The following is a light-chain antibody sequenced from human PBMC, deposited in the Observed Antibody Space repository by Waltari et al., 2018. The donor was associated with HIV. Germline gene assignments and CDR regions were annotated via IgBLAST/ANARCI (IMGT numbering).Light chain of an antibody. Sequence: SSELTQDPAVSVALGQPVRITCQGDSLRSYYASWYQQKPGQAPVLFIYGKNNRPSGIPDRFSGSSSGNTASLTITGAQAEDEADYYCHSRDSSANPVVFGGGTKLTVL. CDR3: HSRDSSANPVV. CDR1: SLRSYY. V-gene: IGLV3-19*01. J-gene: IGLJ2*01. CDR2: GKN.